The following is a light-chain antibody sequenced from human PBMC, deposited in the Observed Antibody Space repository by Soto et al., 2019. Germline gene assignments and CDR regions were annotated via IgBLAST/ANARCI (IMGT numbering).Light chain of an antibody. CDR2: GAS. CDR1: QNIRTN. Sequence: EIVMTQSPATLSVSPGERATLSCRASQNIRTNLAWFQHKPGQAPRLLIYGASTRATAIPARFSGSGSGTEFTLTINSLQSDDFEVYFCQQYNSWPPITFGQGTRLQIK. J-gene: IGKJ5*01. CDR3: QQYNSWPPIT. V-gene: IGKV3-15*01.